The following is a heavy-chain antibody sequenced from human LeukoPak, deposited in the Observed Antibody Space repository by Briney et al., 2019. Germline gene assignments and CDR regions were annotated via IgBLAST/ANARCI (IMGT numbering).Heavy chain of an antibody. V-gene: IGHV3-7*04. D-gene: IGHD3-10*01. Sequence: PWGSLRLSCAASGFTFSSYEMNWVRQAPGKGLEWVAYLKQDGSEKFYVDSVKGRFTISRDNAKNSLYLQMNFLRVEDTAVYYCARGNYYGSGSYYKFAYNSFDPWGQGTLVTVSS. CDR1: GFTFSSYE. CDR2: LKQDGSEK. CDR3: ARGNYYGSGSYYKFAYNSFDP. J-gene: IGHJ5*02.